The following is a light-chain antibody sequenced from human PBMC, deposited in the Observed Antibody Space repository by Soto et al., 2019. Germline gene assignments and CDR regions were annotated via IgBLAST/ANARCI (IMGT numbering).Light chain of an antibody. CDR2: SSN. CDR1: SSNIGSNT. V-gene: IGLV1-44*01. J-gene: IGLJ3*02. CDR3: ATGDDSLNGPV. Sequence: QSVLTQPPSASGTPGQRVTISCSGSSSNIGSNTVNWYQQLPGTAPKLLIYSSNQRPSGVPDRFSGSKSGTSASLAISGLQSEDEADYFCATGDDSLNGPVFGGGTKVTAL.